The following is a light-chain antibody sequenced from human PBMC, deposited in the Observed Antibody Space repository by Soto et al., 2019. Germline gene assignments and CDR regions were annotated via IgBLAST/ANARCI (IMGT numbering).Light chain of an antibody. V-gene: IGLV2-8*01. CDR3: SSFVDGTSYV. Sequence: QSALTQPPSVSGSPGQSVTISCTGNSSDVGAFNYVSWYQHHPGKVPKFLIYEVNKRPSGVPDRFSGSKSGNTASLTVSGLQPEDEAEYFCSSFVDGTSYVFGTGTKLTVL. CDR2: EVN. J-gene: IGLJ1*01. CDR1: SSDVGAFNY.